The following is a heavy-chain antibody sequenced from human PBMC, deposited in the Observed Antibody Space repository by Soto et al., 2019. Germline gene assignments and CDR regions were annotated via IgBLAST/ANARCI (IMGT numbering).Heavy chain of an antibody. CDR3: ARAIPDYGSRNRWWFDP. V-gene: IGHV1-46*01. D-gene: IGHD4-17*01. CDR2: INPSGGST. Sequence: ASVKVSCKASGYTFTSYYMHWVRQAPGQGLEWMGIINPSGGSTSYAQKFQGRVTMTRDTSTSTVYMELSSLRSEDTAVYYCARAIPDYGSRNRWWFDPWGQGTLVTVSS. J-gene: IGHJ5*02. CDR1: GYTFTSYY.